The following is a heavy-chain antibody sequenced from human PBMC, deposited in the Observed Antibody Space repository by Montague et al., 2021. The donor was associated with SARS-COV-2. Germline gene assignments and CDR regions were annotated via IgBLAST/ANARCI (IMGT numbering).Heavy chain of an antibody. CDR1: GYSISSSYF. CDR3: ARHRNYGDHSLDNWFHP. J-gene: IGHJ5*02. D-gene: IGHD4-17*01. CDR2: IYNSGIT. Sequence: SETLSLTCSVSGYSISSSYFWGWIRQPPGKGLDWIGTIYNSGITYYNPSLKSRLTISIDTSKNQFSLKLTSVTAADTAVYYCARHRNYGDHSLDNWFHPWGQGTLVTVSS. V-gene: IGHV4-38-2*01.